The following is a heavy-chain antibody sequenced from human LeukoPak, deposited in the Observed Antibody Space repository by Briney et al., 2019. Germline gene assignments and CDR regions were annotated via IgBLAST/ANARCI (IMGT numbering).Heavy chain of an antibody. J-gene: IGHJ6*03. CDR1: GFTFSSYG. Sequence: PGGSLRLSCAASGFTFSSYGMHWVRQAPGKGLEWVAVVSYDGSNKYYADSVKGRFTISRDNSKSTLDLQMNSLRAEDTSVYYCAKDIVRATVTTGFGYMDVWGKGTTVTVSS. D-gene: IGHD4-17*01. CDR2: VSYDGSNK. CDR3: AKDIVRATVTTGFGYMDV. V-gene: IGHV3-30*18.